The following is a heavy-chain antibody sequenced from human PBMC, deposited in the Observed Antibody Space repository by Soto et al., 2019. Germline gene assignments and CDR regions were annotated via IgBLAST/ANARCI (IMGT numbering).Heavy chain of an antibody. CDR1: GFPFSTSW. Sequence: GGSLRLSCAASGFPFSTSWMNWVRQTPGKGLEWVATINPDGSVIYYVDSVKGRFTISRDNVNNSLFLQMNTLRAEDTATFYCARDRALGCFDYWGQGIQVTVS. V-gene: IGHV3-7*05. CDR3: ARDRALGCFDY. CDR2: INPDGSVI. J-gene: IGHJ4*02. D-gene: IGHD3-16*02.